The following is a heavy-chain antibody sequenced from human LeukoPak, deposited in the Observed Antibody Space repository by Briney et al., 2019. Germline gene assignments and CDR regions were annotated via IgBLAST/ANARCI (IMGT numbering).Heavy chain of an antibody. J-gene: IGHJ6*02. CDR3: AKPRSMDV. CDR1: GFTFSSYA. V-gene: IGHV3-23*01. Sequence: GGSLRLSCAASGFTFSSYAMSWVRQAPGKGLEWVSAISSSGGRTYYADSVKGRFIISRDNSKNKLYPQMNSLRAEDTAVYYCAKPRSMDVWGQGTTVTVSS. CDR2: ISSSGGRT.